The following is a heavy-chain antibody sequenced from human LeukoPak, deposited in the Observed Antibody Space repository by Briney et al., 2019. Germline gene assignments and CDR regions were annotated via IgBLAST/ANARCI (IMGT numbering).Heavy chain of an antibody. V-gene: IGHV1-2*02. Sequence: ASVKVSCKASGYTFTGYYMHWVRQAPGQGLEWMGWINPNSGGTNYAQKFQGRVTMTRDTSISTAYMELSRLRSDDTAVYYCARLGYFSSTSCRRGAFDIWGQGTMVTVSS. CDR1: GYTFTGYY. J-gene: IGHJ3*02. CDR3: ARLGYFSSTSCRRGAFDI. D-gene: IGHD2-2*01. CDR2: INPNSGGT.